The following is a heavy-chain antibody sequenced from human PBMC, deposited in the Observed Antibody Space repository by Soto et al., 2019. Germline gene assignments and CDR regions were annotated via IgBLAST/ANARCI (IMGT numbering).Heavy chain of an antibody. D-gene: IGHD5-12*01. J-gene: IGHJ4*02. CDR2: IYYSGST. CDR1: GGSISSSSFH. Sequence: SETLSLTCTVSGGSISSSSFHWGWIRQPPGKGLEWIGSIYYSGSTYYSPSLKSRVTISLDTSKNQFSLKLTSVTAADTAVYYCAGSRDGYNYDYWGQGTPVTVSS. CDR3: AGSRDGYNYDY. V-gene: IGHV4-39*07.